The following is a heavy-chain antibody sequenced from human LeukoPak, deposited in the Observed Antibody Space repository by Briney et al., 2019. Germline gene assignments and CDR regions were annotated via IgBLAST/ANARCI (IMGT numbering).Heavy chain of an antibody. Sequence: GGSLRLSCAASGFTVSSNYMSWVRQAPGKGLEWVSVIYSGGSTYYADSVKGRFTISRDSSKNTLYLQTNSLRAEDTAVYYCAKDGYSSGWYLGDSWGQGTLVTVSS. CDR2: IYSGGST. CDR1: GFTVSSNY. CDR3: AKDGYSSGWYLGDS. V-gene: IGHV3-53*01. D-gene: IGHD6-19*01. J-gene: IGHJ4*02.